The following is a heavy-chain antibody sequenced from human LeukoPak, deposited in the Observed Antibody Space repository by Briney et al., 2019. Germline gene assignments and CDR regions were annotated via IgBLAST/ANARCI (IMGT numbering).Heavy chain of an antibody. J-gene: IGHJ4*02. Sequence: GGSLRLSCAASGFTFSSYGMHWVRQAPGKGLEWVAVIWYDGSNKYYADSVKGRFTISRDNSNNTLYLQMNSLRAEDTAVYYCAREYCSSTSCYFDYWGQGTLVTVSS. CDR2: IWYDGSNK. D-gene: IGHD2-2*01. CDR3: AREYCSSTSCYFDY. CDR1: GFTFSSYG. V-gene: IGHV3-33*01.